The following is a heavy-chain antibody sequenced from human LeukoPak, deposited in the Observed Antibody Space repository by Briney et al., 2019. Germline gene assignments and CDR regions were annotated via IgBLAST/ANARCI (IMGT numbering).Heavy chain of an antibody. CDR2: ISSDGGST. CDR1: GFTFSSYA. Sequence: GGSLRLSCSASGFTFSSYAMHWVRQAPGKGLEYVSAISSDGGSTYYADLVKGRFTISRDNAKNSLYLQMNSLRAEDTAVYYCARDSVGAAGIVGYYFDYWGQGTLVTVSS. D-gene: IGHD6-13*01. CDR3: ARDSVGAAGIVGYYFDY. V-gene: IGHV3-64*04. J-gene: IGHJ4*02.